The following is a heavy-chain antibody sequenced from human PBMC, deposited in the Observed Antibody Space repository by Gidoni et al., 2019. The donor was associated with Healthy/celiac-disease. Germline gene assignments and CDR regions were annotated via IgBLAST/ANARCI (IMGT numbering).Heavy chain of an antibody. CDR1: GGSISSGSYY. CDR3: ARFRQVPYYYDSRERGAFDI. CDR2: IYTSGST. V-gene: IGHV4-61*02. J-gene: IGHJ3*02. D-gene: IGHD3-22*01. Sequence: QVQLPESGPGLVKPSQTLSLPCTSSGGSISSGSYYWSGIRQPAGKGLEWIGRIYTSGSTNYNPSLKSRVTISVDTSKNKFSLKLSSVTAADTAVYYCARFRQVPYYYDSRERGAFDIWGQGTMVTVSS.